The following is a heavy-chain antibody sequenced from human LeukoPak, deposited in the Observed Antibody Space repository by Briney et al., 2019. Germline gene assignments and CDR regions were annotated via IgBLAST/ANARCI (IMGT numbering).Heavy chain of an antibody. D-gene: IGHD3-22*01. J-gene: IGHJ4*02. CDR3: AKDYDNSGYYPDY. Sequence: PGGSLRLSCAASGFTFSSYSMNWVRQAPGKGLEWVAVTSYDGSNKYYVDSVKGRFTISRDNSKSTLYLQMNSLRAEDTAVYYCAKDYDNSGYYPDYWGQGTLVTVSS. V-gene: IGHV3-30*18. CDR2: TSYDGSNK. CDR1: GFTFSSYS.